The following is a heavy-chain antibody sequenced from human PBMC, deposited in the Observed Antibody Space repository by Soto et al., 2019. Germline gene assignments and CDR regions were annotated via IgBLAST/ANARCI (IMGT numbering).Heavy chain of an antibody. D-gene: IGHD2-8*02. CDR3: ARELEGGVFDI. J-gene: IGHJ3*02. CDR2: LSYTGST. CDR1: GGPFRNAFSY. Sequence: LLLSCTVCGGPFRNAFSYGTWVRQPPGKGPEWMGYLSYTGSTYYNPSLRNRATISVDESSNLLSLRLSSVTAADTAVYYCARELEGGVFDIWGRGTLVIVPS. V-gene: IGHV4-30-4*01.